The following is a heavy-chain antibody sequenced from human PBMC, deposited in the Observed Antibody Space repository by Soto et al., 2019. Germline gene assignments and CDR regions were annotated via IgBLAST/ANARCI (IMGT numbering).Heavy chain of an antibody. J-gene: IGHJ4*02. D-gene: IGHD5-18*01. Sequence: ASVKVSCKASGYTFTSYGISWVRQAPGQGLEWMGWLSAYNGNTTYAQKLQGRVTMTTDTSTSTAHMELRSLRFEDTAVYYCAIVKRYSYGTTPSNYRGQGTMV. V-gene: IGHV1-18*04. CDR3: AIVKRYSYGTTPSNY. CDR1: GYTFTSYG. CDR2: LSAYNGNT.